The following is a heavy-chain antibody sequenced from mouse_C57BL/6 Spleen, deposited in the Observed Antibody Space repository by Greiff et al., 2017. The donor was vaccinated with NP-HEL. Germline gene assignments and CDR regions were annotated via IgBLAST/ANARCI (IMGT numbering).Heavy chain of an antibody. J-gene: IGHJ4*01. CDR2: IYPRDGST. V-gene: IGHV1-85*01. CDR3: ASITTVVAPYAMDY. D-gene: IGHD1-1*01. Sequence: VQLQQSGPELVKPGASVKLSCKASGYTFTSYDINWVKQRPGQGLEWIGWIYPRDGSTKYNEKFKGKATLTVDTSSSTAYMELHSLTSEDSAVYFCASITTVVAPYAMDYWGQGTSVTVAS. CDR1: GYTFTSYD.